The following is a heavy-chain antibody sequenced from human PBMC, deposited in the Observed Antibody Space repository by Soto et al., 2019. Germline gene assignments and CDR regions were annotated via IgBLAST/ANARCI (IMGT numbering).Heavy chain of an antibody. Sequence: QVQLVQSGAEVKKPGASVRVSCKASGYTFSRYGISWVRQAPGQGLEWMGWISGFNGNTTESEKLQCSGTLTTDTAANTAHMELRGRRSDDTAVYYCARASAYSTPRRFDNWGQGTLVSFS. D-gene: IGHD6-13*01. CDR1: GYTFSRYG. CDR3: ARASAYSTPRRFDN. J-gene: IGHJ4*02. CDR2: ISGFNGNT. V-gene: IGHV1-18*01.